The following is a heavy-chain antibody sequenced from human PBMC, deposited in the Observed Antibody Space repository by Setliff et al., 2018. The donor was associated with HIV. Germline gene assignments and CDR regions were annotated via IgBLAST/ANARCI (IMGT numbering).Heavy chain of an antibody. D-gene: IGHD1-26*01. Sequence: GGSLRLSCTASGFTFGDYAMSWVRQAPGKGLEWVGFIRSKAYGGATDYAASVKGRFTISRDDSKSIAYLQMNSLKTEDTAVYYCTRESGRSWEHLYYFDYWGQGTLVAVSS. CDR1: GFTFGDYA. J-gene: IGHJ4*02. V-gene: IGHV3-49*04. CDR3: TRESGRSWEHLYYFDY. CDR2: IRSKAYGGAT.